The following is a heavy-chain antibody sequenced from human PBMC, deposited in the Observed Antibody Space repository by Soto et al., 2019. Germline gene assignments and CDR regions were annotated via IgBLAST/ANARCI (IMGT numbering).Heavy chain of an antibody. CDR2: ISGSGIST. CDR1: GFPFSTYP. J-gene: IGHJ6*02. Sequence: EVELMESGGGLVQPGGSLRLSCAASGFPFSTYPMNWVRQVPGKGLEWVSGISGSGISTFYADSVKGRFTISRDNSKNTVYLQMNRLRAEDTALYYCVKLPVTTASYYYFVMDVWGQGTTVTVSS. V-gene: IGHV3-23*01. D-gene: IGHD4-4*01. CDR3: VKLPVTTASYYYFVMDV.